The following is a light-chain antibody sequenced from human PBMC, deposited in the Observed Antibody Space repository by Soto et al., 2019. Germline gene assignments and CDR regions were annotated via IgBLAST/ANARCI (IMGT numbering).Light chain of an antibody. J-gene: IGKJ5*01. V-gene: IGKV3-15*01. Sequence: EMVMTQSPATLSVSPGERATLSCRASQSVSSNLAWYQQKPGQAPRLLIYGASTRATGIPARFSGSGSGTEFTLTISSLQSEDFAVYYCQQYNNWPLLTFGQGTRLEIK. CDR3: QQYNNWPLLT. CDR1: QSVSSN. CDR2: GAS.